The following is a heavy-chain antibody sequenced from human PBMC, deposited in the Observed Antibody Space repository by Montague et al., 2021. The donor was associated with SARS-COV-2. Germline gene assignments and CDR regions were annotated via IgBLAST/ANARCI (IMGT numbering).Heavy chain of an antibody. Sequence: SLRLSCAASGFTFSSYAMSWVRQAPGKGLEWVSTISISDGNTYYADSVKGRFTISRDKSKNTLYLQMNSLRAEDTAVYYCAKDRQLVGDDAFDIWGQGTMDTVSS. V-gene: IGHV3-23*01. CDR2: ISISDGNT. D-gene: IGHD6-13*01. CDR3: AKDRQLVGDDAFDI. CDR1: GFTFSSYA. J-gene: IGHJ3*02.